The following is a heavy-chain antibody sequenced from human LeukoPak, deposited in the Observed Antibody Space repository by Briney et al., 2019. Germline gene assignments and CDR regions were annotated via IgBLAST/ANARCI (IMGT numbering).Heavy chain of an antibody. Sequence: GGSLRLSCAASGFTFSSYGMHWVRQAPGKGLEWVAVISYDGSNKYYADSVKGRFTISRDNSKNTLYLQMNSLRAEDTAVYYCAKDSHPDYWGQGTLVTVSS. J-gene: IGHJ4*02. CDR3: AKDSHPDY. CDR2: ISYDGSNK. V-gene: IGHV3-30*18. CDR1: GFTFSSYG.